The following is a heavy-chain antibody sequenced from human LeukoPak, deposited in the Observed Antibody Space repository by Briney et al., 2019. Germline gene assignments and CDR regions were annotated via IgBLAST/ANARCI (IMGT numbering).Heavy chain of an antibody. V-gene: IGHV3-7*01. J-gene: IGHJ4*02. Sequence: GGSLRLSCAASGFTFSSYWMSWVRQAPGKGLEWVANIKQDGSEKYYVDSVKGRFTISRDNAKNSLYLQMNSLRAEDTAVYYCARDGDSGGHEPAFDYWGQGTLVTVSS. D-gene: IGHD1-26*01. CDR3: ARDGDSGGHEPAFDY. CDR2: IKQDGSEK. CDR1: GFTFSSYW.